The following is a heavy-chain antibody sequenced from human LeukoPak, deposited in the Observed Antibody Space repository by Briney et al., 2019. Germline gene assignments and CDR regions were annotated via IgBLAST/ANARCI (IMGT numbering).Heavy chain of an antibody. CDR1: GYTFTGYY. V-gene: IGHV1-2*02. Sequence: GASVKVSCKASGYTFTGYYMHWVRQAPGQGLEWMGWINPNSGGTNYAQKFQGRVTMTRDTSISTAYMELSSLNINDTAVYYCARLRDYSASWRGSASRYWGQGTLVTVSS. J-gene: IGHJ4*02. CDR3: ARLRDYSASWRGSASRY. CDR2: INPNSGGT. D-gene: IGHD4-11*01.